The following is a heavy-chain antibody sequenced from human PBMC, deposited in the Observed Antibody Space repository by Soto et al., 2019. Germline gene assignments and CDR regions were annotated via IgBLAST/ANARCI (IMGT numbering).Heavy chain of an antibody. CDR1: GGSISSGNYH. V-gene: IGHV4-31*03. CDR3: ARDGGYYGSGSWTRSSYGMDV. D-gene: IGHD3-10*01. J-gene: IGHJ6*02. CDR2: IYYTGST. Sequence: SETLSLTCTVSGGSISSGNYHWSWIRQHPGKGPEWLGYIYYTGSTYYNPSLKSRVTISSDTSKNQFSLRLSSVTAADTAVYYCARDGGYYGSGSWTRSSYGMDVWGRGTTVTVSS.